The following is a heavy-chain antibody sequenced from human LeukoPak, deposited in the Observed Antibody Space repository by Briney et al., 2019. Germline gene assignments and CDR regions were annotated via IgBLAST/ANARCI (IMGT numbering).Heavy chain of an antibody. Sequence: GASVKVSCKASGYTFTGYYMHWVRQAPGQGLEWMGRINPNSGGTNYAQKFQGRVTMTRDTCISTAYMELSRLRSDDTAVYYCARVSGYSYGYELGYWGQGTLVTVSS. J-gene: IGHJ4*02. CDR3: ARVSGYSYGYELGY. CDR1: GYTFTGYY. V-gene: IGHV1-2*06. D-gene: IGHD5-18*01. CDR2: INPNSGGT.